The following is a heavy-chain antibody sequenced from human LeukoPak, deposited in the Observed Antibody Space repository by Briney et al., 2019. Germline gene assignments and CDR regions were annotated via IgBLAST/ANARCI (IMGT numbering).Heavy chain of an antibody. D-gene: IGHD3-22*01. J-gene: IGHJ5*02. Sequence: ASVKVSCKASGYTFTSYYMHWVRPAPGQGLEWMGIINPSGGSTSYAQKFQGRVTMTRDTSTSTVYMELSSLRSEDTAVYYCARDALLYYYDSSGYSAWFDPWGQGTLVTVSS. CDR2: INPSGGST. CDR3: ARDALLYYYDSSGYSAWFDP. V-gene: IGHV1-46*01. CDR1: GYTFTSYY.